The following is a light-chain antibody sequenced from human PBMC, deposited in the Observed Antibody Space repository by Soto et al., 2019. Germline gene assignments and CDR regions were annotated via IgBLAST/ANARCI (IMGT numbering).Light chain of an antibody. J-gene: IGKJ2*01. CDR2: TAS. V-gene: IGKV1-5*03. CDR1: QSISSW. CDR3: QQYNSYPYT. Sequence: DIQMTQSPSTLSASVGDRVTITCRASQSISSWLAWYQQKPGKAPKLLIYTASSLDSGVPSRFSGSGSGTEFTLTISSLHPDDFATYYCQQYNSYPYTFGQGTKLEIK.